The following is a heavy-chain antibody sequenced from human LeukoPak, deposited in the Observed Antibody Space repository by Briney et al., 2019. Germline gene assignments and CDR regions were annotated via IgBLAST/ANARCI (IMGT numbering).Heavy chain of an antibody. CDR2: IIPIFGTA. V-gene: IGHV1-69*13. J-gene: IGHJ4*02. CDR3: ASSSSIAARPAVGNY. Sequence: PVKASAKASGGTFSSYAISWVRQAPGQGLEWMGGIIPIFGTANYAQKFQGRVTITADESTSTAYMELSSLRSEDTAVYYCASSSSIAARPAVGNYWGQGKLVTVSS. D-gene: IGHD6-6*01. CDR1: GGTFSSYA.